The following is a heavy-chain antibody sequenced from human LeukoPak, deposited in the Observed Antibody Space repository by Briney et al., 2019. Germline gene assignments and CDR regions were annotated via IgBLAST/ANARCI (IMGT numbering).Heavy chain of an antibody. CDR3: ARAVFSGRYCSSTSCYAGYWYFDL. J-gene: IGHJ2*01. Sequence: SVTVSCTPSGGTFSSYAISWVRRAPGQGLEWMGGIIPIFGTANYAQKFQGRVTITADESTSTAYMGLSSLRSEDTAVYYCARAVFSGRYCSSTSCYAGYWYFDLWGRGTLVTVSS. D-gene: IGHD2-2*01. V-gene: IGHV1-69*13. CDR2: IIPIFGTA. CDR1: GGTFSSYA.